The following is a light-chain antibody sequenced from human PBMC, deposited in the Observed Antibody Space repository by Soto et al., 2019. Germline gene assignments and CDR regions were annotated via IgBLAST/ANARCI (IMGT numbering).Light chain of an antibody. CDR1: QTVRNTY. CDR3: QQYGAFPPT. V-gene: IGKV3-20*01. CDR2: GAS. Sequence: EIVLTQFPGALSLSPGERVTLSCRASQTVRNTYLAWYQQKSGQAPKFLIYGASNRATGIPDRFSGSGSGTDFTLTISRLEPEDFAVYYCQQYGAFPPTFGGGTQVEIK. J-gene: IGKJ4*01.